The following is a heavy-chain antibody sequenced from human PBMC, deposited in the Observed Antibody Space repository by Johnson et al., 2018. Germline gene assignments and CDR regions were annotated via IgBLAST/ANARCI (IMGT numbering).Heavy chain of an antibody. CDR2: MYSSGST. CDR1: GDSISGYY. J-gene: IGHJ6*03. CDR3: AGGVAPGNLDYYYYMDV. Sequence: QVQLQESGPGLLKXSETLALTCTVSGDSISGYYWSWIRQAPGKGLEWLGFMYSSGSTNYNPSLESRVSISVDRSKNQFSLKLPSGTAADTAVYYCAGGVAPGNLDYYYYMDVWGKGTTVTVSS. D-gene: IGHD6-13*01. V-gene: IGHV4-59*01.